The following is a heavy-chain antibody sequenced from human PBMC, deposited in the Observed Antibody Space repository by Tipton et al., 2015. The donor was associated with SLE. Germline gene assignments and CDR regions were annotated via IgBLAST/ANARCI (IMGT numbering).Heavy chain of an antibody. J-gene: IGHJ4*02. V-gene: IGHV3-21*01. CDR3: AREGNWNGEFDY. CDR1: GFTFSHYR. D-gene: IGHD1-1*01. CDR2: ISSSSNFI. Sequence: SLRLSCAASGFTFSHYRLAWVRQAPGKGLEWISSISSSSNFIYYADSLKGRFTISRDNAKNSLYLQMNSLRVEDTAVYYCAREGNWNGEFDYWGQGTLVTVSS.